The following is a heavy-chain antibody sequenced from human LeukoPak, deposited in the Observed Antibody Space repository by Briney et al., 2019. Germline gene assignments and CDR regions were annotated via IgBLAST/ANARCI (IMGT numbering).Heavy chain of an antibody. V-gene: IGHV1-46*01. CDR2: INPSGGRT. CDR1: GYTFTGYY. D-gene: IGHD5-18*01. Sequence: ASVKVSCKASGYTFTGYYMHWVRQAPGQGLEWMGMINPSGGRTNYAQKFQGRVTMTRDTSTSTVYMELSSLRSEDTAVYYCAREIGPRQLHLWASAFDYWGQGTLVTVSS. CDR3: AREIGPRQLHLWASAFDY. J-gene: IGHJ4*02.